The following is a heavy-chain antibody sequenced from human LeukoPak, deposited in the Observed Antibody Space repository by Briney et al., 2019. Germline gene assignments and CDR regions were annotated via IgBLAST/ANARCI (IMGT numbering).Heavy chain of an antibody. Sequence: GASVKVSCKASGYTFASYGFSWVRQAPGQGLEWMGWISAYNGNTNYAQTFQGRVTMTRDTSITTAYLELSRLRSDDTAVYYCARIGYNHYFDYWGQGTLVTVSS. V-gene: IGHV1-18*01. J-gene: IGHJ4*02. CDR3: ARIGYNHYFDY. CDR1: GYTFASYG. CDR2: ISAYNGNT. D-gene: IGHD5-24*01.